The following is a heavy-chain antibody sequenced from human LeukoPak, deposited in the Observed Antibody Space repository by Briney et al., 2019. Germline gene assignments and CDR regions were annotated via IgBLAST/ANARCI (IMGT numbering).Heavy chain of an antibody. J-gene: IGHJ3*02. D-gene: IGHD3-3*01. V-gene: IGHV3-48*01. CDR2: IDARSGIT. Sequence: GGSLRLSCVASGLDFSSHAMTWVRQAPGKGPEWVSYIDARSGITYYADSVQGRFTLSRDNARESVFLQMDSLRVDDTAVYYCARTYDFGRGPPGDAFDNWGPGTWVIVSS. CDR3: ARTYDFGRGPPGDAFDN. CDR1: GLDFSSHA.